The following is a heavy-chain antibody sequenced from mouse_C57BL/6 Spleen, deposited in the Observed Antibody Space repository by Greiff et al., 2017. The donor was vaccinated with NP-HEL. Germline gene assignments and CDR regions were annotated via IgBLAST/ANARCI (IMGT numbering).Heavy chain of an antibody. Sequence: EVNVVESGGGLVKPGGSLKLSCAASGFTFSSYTMSWVRQTPEKRLEWVATISGGGGNTYYPDSVKGRFTISRDNAKNTLYLQMSSLRSEDTALYYCAREGSGPFAYWGQGTLVTVSA. CDR1: GFTFSSYT. J-gene: IGHJ3*01. CDR3: AREGSGPFAY. V-gene: IGHV5-9*01. CDR2: ISGGGGNT.